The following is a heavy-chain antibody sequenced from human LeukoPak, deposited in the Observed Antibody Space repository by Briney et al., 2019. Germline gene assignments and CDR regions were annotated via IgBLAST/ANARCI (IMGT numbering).Heavy chain of an antibody. Sequence: ASVKVSCKASGYTFTGYYMNWVRQAPGQGLEWMGWINPNSGGTNYAQKFQGRVTMTRDTSISTAYMELSRLRSDDTAVYYCARGRSYDYASYYYGMDVWGQGTTVTVSS. CDR1: GYTFTGYY. V-gene: IGHV1-2*02. CDR3: ARGRSYDYASYYYGMDV. J-gene: IGHJ6*02. CDR2: INPNSGGT. D-gene: IGHD5-18*01.